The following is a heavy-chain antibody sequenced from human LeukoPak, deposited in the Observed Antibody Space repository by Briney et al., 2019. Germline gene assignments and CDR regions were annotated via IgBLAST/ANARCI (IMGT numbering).Heavy chain of an antibody. CDR2: IYYSGST. Sequence: SETLSLTCTVSGGSISSYYWSWIRQPPGKGLEWIGCIYYSGSTNYNPSLKSRVTISVDTSKNQFSLKLSSVTAADTAVYYCARVEVGATTESFDPWGQGTLVTVSS. V-gene: IGHV4-59*01. D-gene: IGHD1-26*01. J-gene: IGHJ5*02. CDR1: GGSISSYY. CDR3: ARVEVGATTESFDP.